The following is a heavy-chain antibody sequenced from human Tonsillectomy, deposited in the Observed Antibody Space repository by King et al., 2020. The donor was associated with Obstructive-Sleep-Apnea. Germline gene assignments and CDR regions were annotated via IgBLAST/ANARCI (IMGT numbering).Heavy chain of an antibody. J-gene: IGHJ3*02. CDR3: ARAENPHYYDSSGYYSAFDI. D-gene: IGHD3-22*01. Sequence: QLVQSGAEVKKPGASVKVSCKASGYTFTSYYMHWVRQAPGQGLEWMGIINPSGGSTSYAQKFQGRVTMTRDKSTSTVYMELSSLRSEDTAVYYCARAENPHYYDSSGYYSAFDIWGQGTMVTVSS. CDR1: GYTFTSYY. V-gene: IGHV1-46*01. CDR2: INPSGGST.